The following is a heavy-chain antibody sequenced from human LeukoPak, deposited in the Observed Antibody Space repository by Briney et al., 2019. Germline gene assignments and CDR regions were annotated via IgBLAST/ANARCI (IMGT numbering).Heavy chain of an antibody. Sequence: GGSLRLSCDASGLIYSSYAMSWVRQAPGKGLEWVSSITASGDRTFYGDSVRGRFTVPRDNSKNTLYLQMNSLRAEDTAVYFCARAATNWFDPWGQGALVTVSS. CDR1: GLIYSSYA. CDR3: ARAATNWFDP. D-gene: IGHD5-24*01. J-gene: IGHJ5*02. CDR2: ITASGDRT. V-gene: IGHV3-23*01.